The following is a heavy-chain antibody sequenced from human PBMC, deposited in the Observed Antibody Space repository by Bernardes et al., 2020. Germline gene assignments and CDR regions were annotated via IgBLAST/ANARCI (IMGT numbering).Heavy chain of an antibody. D-gene: IGHD6-19*01. CDR2: LYYSGTT. V-gene: IGHV4-39*01. CDR1: GGSISSRSYP. CDR3: ARHHAPLYSSGWYLDY. J-gene: IGHJ4*02. Sequence: SETLSPTCTVSGGSISSRSYPWGWIRQPPGKGLEWLGSLYYSGTTYYNPSLKTRVTISVDTSKNQFSVKLSYVTAADKAVDYCARHHAPLYSSGWYLDYWGQGTLVNVYS.